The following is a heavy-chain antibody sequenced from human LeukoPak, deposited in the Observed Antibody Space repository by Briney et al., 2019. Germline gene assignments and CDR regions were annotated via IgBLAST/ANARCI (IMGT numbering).Heavy chain of an antibody. CDR1: GFTFDDYA. CDR3: AKGVWNYETDAFDI. D-gene: IGHD1-7*01. CDR2: ISWNSGSI. Sequence: GGSLRLSCAASGFTFDDYAMHWVRQAPGEGLEWVSGISWNSGSIGYADSVKGRFTISRDNAKNSLYLQMNSLRAEDTALYYCAKGVWNYETDAFDIWGQGTMVTVSS. V-gene: IGHV3-9*01. J-gene: IGHJ3*02.